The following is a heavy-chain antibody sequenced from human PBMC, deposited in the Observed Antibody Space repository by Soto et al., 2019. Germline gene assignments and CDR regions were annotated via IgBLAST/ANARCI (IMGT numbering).Heavy chain of an antibody. V-gene: IGHV1-69*06. CDR2: IIPIFGTA. Sequence: QVQLVQSGAEVKKPGSSVKVSCKASGGTFSSYAISWVRQAPGQGLEWMVGIIPIFGTANYAQKFQGRVTITADKSTSTAYMELSSLRSEDTAVYYCASLRSGSYYVAVSDAFDIWGQGTMVTVSS. J-gene: IGHJ3*02. D-gene: IGHD1-26*01. CDR3: ASLRSGSYYVAVSDAFDI. CDR1: GGTFSSYA.